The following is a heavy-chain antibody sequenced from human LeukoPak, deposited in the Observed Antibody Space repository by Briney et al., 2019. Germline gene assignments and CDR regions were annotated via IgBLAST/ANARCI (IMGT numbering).Heavy chain of an antibody. CDR3: AGRGYSYGQFDY. J-gene: IGHJ4*02. Sequence: GGSLRLSCAASGFTFSSYWMHWVRQAPGKGLVWVSRISSDGSSTTYADSVKGRFTISRDNAKNSLYLQMNSLRAEDTAVYYCAGRGYSYGQFDYWGQGTLVTVSS. V-gene: IGHV3-74*01. CDR2: ISSDGSST. D-gene: IGHD5-18*01. CDR1: GFTFSSYW.